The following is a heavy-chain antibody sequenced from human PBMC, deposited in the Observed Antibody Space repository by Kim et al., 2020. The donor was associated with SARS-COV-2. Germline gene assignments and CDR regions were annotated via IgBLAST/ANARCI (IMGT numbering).Heavy chain of an antibody. CDR3: AKDRPYGSGSYQYYFDY. J-gene: IGHJ4*02. Sequence: VKGRFTISRDNSKNTLYLQMNSLRAEDTAVYYCAKDRPYGSGSYQYYFDYWGQGTLVTVSS. V-gene: IGHV3-23*01. D-gene: IGHD3-10*01.